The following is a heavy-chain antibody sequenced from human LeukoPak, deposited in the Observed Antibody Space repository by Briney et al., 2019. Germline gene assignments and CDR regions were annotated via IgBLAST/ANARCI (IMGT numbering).Heavy chain of an antibody. J-gene: IGHJ4*02. CDR3: AREVSDFGYCSSNCYPDY. D-gene: IGHD2-2*01. CDR1: GGSFSGYY. CDR2: INHSGST. Sequence: SETLSLTCAVYGGSFSGYYWSWIRQPPGKGLEWIGEINHSGSTNYNPSLKSRVTISVDTSKNQISLKLSSVTAADTAVYYCAREVSDFGYCSSNCYPDYWGQGTLVTVSS. V-gene: IGHV4-34*01.